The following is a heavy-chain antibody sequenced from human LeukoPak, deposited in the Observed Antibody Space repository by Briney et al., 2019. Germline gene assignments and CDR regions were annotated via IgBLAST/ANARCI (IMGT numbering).Heavy chain of an antibody. V-gene: IGHV3-15*01. CDR1: GFTFSNYG. CDR2: IKSKTDGGTT. J-gene: IGHJ4*02. CDR3: TTDSFGGSYFD. Sequence: GGSLRLSCAASGFTFSNYGMHWVRQAPGKGLEWVGRIKSKTDGGTTDYAAPVKGRFTISRDDSKNTLYLQMNSLKTEDTAVYYCTTDSFGGSYFDWGQGTLVTVSS. D-gene: IGHD1-26*01.